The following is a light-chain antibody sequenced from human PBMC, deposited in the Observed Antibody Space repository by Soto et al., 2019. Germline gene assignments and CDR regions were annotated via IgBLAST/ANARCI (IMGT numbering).Light chain of an antibody. CDR1: QSVTNY. V-gene: IGKV3D-15*01. CDR2: DAS. J-gene: IGKJ5*01. Sequence: EIVLTQSPGTLSLSPGERATLSCRASQSVTNYIAWYQQRPGQAPRLLIYDASNRATGVPARLSGSWSGTEFTLTISSLQSEDFAVYYCQQYNNWITFGQGTRLEIK. CDR3: QQYNNWIT.